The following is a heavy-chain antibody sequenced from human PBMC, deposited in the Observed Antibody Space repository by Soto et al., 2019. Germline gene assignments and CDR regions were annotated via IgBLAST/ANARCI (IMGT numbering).Heavy chain of an antibody. J-gene: IGHJ6*02. CDR1: DGSITSSSYY. V-gene: IGHV4-39*07. D-gene: IGHD2-21*02. Sequence: SETLALTCTVSDGSITSSSYYWGWIRQPPGKGLEWIGTIYYSGSTYYNPSLKSRVTISVDTSKNQFSLKLNSVTAADTAVYYCARDLWGYCGTDCYPLDVWGQGTTVTVS. CDR2: IYYSGST. CDR3: ARDLWGYCGTDCYPLDV.